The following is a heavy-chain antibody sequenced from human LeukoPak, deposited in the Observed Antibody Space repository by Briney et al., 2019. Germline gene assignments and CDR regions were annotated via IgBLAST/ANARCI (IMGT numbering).Heavy chain of an antibody. V-gene: IGHV3-15*01. CDR3: AKDGGFAYDILTGYYYFDY. CDR2: IKSKTDGGTT. Sequence: PGGSLRLSCAASGFTFSNAWMSWVRQAPGKGLEWVGRIKSKTDGGTTDYAAPVKGRFTISRDDSKNTLYLQMNSLKTEDTAVYYCAKDGGFAYDILTGYYYFDYWGQGTLVTVSS. CDR1: GFTFSNAW. J-gene: IGHJ4*02. D-gene: IGHD3-9*01.